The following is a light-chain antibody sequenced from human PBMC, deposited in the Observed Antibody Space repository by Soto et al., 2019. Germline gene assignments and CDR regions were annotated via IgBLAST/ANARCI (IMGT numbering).Light chain of an antibody. V-gene: IGKV3-20*01. CDR3: QQYGRSPTT. Sequence: EIVLTQSPGTLSLSPGERATLSCRASQSVSSTYFAWYQQKPGQAPSLLIYGASRRATGIPDRFSGSGSGTDFTLTISRLEPEDFAVYYCQQYGRSPTTFGGGTKVEIK. CDR1: QSVSSTY. J-gene: IGKJ4*01. CDR2: GAS.